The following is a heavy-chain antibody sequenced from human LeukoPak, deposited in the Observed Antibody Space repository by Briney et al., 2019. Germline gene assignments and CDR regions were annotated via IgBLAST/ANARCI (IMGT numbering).Heavy chain of an antibody. Sequence: GRSLRLSCAASGFTFSSYAMHWVRQAPGKGLEWVAVISYDGSNKYYADSVKGRFTISRDNSKNTLYLQMNSLRAEDTAVYCCARDQGAIVFSYYFDYWGQGTLVTVSS. J-gene: IGHJ4*02. CDR3: ARDQGAIVFSYYFDY. CDR1: GFTFSSYA. V-gene: IGHV3-30*04. D-gene: IGHD2-15*01. CDR2: ISYDGSNK.